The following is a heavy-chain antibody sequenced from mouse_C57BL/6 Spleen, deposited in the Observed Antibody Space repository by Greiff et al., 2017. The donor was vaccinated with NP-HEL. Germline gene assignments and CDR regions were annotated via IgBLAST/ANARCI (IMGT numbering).Heavy chain of an antibody. CDR3: TTHYYYGSSGY. J-gene: IGHJ2*01. V-gene: IGHV14-4*01. CDR2: IDPENGDT. Sequence: VQLQQSGAELVRPGASVKLSCTASGFNIKDDYMHWVKQRPEQGLEWIGWIDPENGDTEYASKFQGKATITADTSSNTAYLQLSSLTSEDTAVYYCTTHYYYGSSGYWGQGTTLTVSS. D-gene: IGHD1-1*01. CDR1: GFNIKDDY.